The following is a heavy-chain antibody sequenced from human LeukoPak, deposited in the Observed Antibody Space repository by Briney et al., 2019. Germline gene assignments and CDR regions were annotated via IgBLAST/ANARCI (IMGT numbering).Heavy chain of an antibody. CDR2: ISGSGGST. J-gene: IGHJ5*02. V-gene: IGHV3-23*01. Sequence: GGSLRLSCAASGFTFSSYAMSWVRQAPGKGLEWVSAISGSGGSTYYADSVKGRFTISRDNAKNSLYLQMNSLRAEDTAVYYCARGAVAGTLNWFDPWGQGTLVTVSS. D-gene: IGHD6-19*01. CDR3: ARGAVAGTLNWFDP. CDR1: GFTFSSYA.